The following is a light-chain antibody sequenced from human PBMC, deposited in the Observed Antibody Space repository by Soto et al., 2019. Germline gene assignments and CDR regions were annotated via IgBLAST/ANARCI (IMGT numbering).Light chain of an antibody. Sequence: DIQMTPSPSTLSASVGDRVTITCRASQTIYRWLAWYQQKPGKAPKLLIYKASTLKSGVPSRFSGSGSGTEFTLTISSLQPDDFATYYCQHYNSYSEAFGQGTKVDIK. CDR2: KAS. J-gene: IGKJ1*01. CDR1: QTIYRW. CDR3: QHYNSYSEA. V-gene: IGKV1-5*03.